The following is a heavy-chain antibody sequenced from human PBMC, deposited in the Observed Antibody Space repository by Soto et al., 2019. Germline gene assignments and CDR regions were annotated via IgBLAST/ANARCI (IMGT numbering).Heavy chain of an antibody. Sequence: QGQLVQSGAEVKQPGASVKVSCKASGYSFSTYGISWVRQAPGQGLEWMGWISGYNGDTNYAQKFQGRVTMTIDTSTTTAYLELRRLTYDDMAVYFCAKNGHPPYYYYGMDVWGQGTTVTVSS. J-gene: IGHJ6*02. CDR2: ISGYNGDT. CDR1: GYSFSTYG. V-gene: IGHV1-18*03. CDR3: AKNGHPPYYYYGMDV. D-gene: IGHD2-8*01.